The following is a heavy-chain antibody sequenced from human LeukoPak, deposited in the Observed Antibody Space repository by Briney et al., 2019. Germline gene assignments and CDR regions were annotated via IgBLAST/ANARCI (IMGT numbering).Heavy chain of an antibody. D-gene: IGHD2-2*01. CDR1: GFTFSSYS. Sequence: GGFLRLSCAASGFTFSSYSMNWVRQAPGKGLEWVSSISSSSSYIYYADSVKGRFTISRDNAKNTLYLQMNSLRAEDTAVYYCARSSRDALDYWGQGTLATVSS. V-gene: IGHV3-21*01. CDR2: ISSSSSYI. CDR3: ARSSRDALDY. J-gene: IGHJ4*02.